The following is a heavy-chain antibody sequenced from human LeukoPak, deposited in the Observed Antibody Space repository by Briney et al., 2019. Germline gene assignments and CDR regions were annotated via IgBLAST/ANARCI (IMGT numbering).Heavy chain of an antibody. CDR3: ARGDPYSSSWYEVEDV. Sequence: GASVKVSCKASGYTFTGYYMHWVRQAPGQGLEWMGWINPNSGGTNYAQKFQGWVTMTRDTSISTAYMELSRLRSDDTAVYYCARGDPYSSSWYEVEDVWGQGTTVTVSS. V-gene: IGHV1-2*04. J-gene: IGHJ6*02. CDR2: INPNSGGT. CDR1: GYTFTGYY. D-gene: IGHD6-13*01.